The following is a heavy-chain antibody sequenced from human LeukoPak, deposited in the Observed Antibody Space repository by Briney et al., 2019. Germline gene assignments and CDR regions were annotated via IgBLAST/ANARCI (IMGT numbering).Heavy chain of an antibody. J-gene: IGHJ4*02. CDR2: TSGGGGDT. CDR3: SKGRGYTAYDPLAY. CDR1: GYSFINNA. V-gene: IGHV3-23*01. D-gene: IGHD5-12*01. Sequence: GGSLRLSCSVSGYSFINNARDRVRQAPGKGLEWVSSTSGGGGDTYYADSVKGRFTISRDSSKNTLHLQMNSLRAEDTALYYCSKGRGYTAYDPLAYCGQGSLVTVSS.